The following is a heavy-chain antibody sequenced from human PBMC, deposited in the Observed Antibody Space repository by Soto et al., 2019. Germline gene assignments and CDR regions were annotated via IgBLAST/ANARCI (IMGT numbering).Heavy chain of an antibody. CDR3: ARERGYSDYDPFEY. CDR1: GYTFTNYA. D-gene: IGHD5-12*01. J-gene: IGHJ4*02. V-gene: IGHV1-3*01. Sequence: ASVKVSCKASGYTFTNYAMHWVRQAPGQMLEWMGWINAGNGNTKYSQKFQGRVTITRDTSASTAYMELSSLRSEDTAVYYCARERGYSDYDPFEYWGQGTLVTVSS. CDR2: INAGNGNT.